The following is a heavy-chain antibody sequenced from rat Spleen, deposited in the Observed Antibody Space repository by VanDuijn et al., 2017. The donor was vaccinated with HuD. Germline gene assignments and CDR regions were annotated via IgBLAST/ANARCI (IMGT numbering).Heavy chain of an antibody. D-gene: IGHD4-3*01. J-gene: IGHJ3*01. Sequence: EVHLVESGGGLVQPGRSMKLSCAASGFTFSNFDMAWVRQAPTKGLEWVTSISPSGVTYYRDSVKGRFTVSRENTERTLYLLVDSLRSEDTATYYCVRQDTSGYSNWFAYWGQGTLVTVSS. V-gene: IGHV5-25*01. CDR3: VRQDTSGYSNWFAY. CDR1: GFTFSNFD. CDR2: ISPSGVT.